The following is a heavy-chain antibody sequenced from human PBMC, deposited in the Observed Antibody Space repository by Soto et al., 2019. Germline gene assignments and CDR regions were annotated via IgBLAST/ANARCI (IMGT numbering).Heavy chain of an antibody. Sequence: SETVSLTCAVSSGSISSSNWWSWVRQPPGKGLEWIGEIYHSGSTNYNPSLKSRVTISVDKSKNQFSLKLSSVTAADTAVYYCARARNRARYGDPVDAFDIWGQGTMVTVS. CDR1: SGSISSSNW. D-gene: IGHD4-17*01. J-gene: IGHJ3*02. V-gene: IGHV4-4*02. CDR2: IYHSGST. CDR3: ARARNRARYGDPVDAFDI.